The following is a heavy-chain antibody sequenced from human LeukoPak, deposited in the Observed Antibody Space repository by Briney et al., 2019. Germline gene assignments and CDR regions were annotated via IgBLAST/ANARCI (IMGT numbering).Heavy chain of an antibody. CDR2: ISSSYIT. CDR1: GFTVSNNY. V-gene: IGHV3-69-1*01. CDR3: ARQVTTYDF. J-gene: IGHJ4*02. D-gene: IGHD4-17*01. Sequence: GGSLRLSCAVSGFTVSNNYMSWVRQAPGKGPEWVSYISSSYITYYADSVKGRFTISRDNAKNSLYLQMNSLRAEDTAVYYCARQVTTYDFWGQGTLVTVSS.